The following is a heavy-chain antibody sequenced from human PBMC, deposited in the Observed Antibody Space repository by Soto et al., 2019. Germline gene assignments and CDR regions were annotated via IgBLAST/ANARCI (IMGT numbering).Heavy chain of an antibody. CDR2: IIPIFGTA. CDR1: GGTFSSYA. D-gene: IGHD3-22*01. Sequence: SVKGSCNASGGTFSSYAIIWVRQATGQGLEWMGGIIPIFGTANYAQKFQGRVTITADESTSTAYMELSSLRSEDTAVYYCAREDHYYDSSGYYYRAFDIWGQGTMVTVSS. J-gene: IGHJ3*02. CDR3: AREDHYYDSSGYYYRAFDI. V-gene: IGHV1-69*13.